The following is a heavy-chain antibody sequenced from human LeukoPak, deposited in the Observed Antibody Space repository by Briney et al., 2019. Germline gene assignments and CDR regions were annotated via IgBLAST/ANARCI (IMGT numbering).Heavy chain of an antibody. D-gene: IGHD7-27*01. CDR1: GFTFSSYG. CDR3: ARLLLGIRAFDI. CDR2: ISYDGSNK. V-gene: IGHV3-30*03. J-gene: IGHJ3*02. Sequence: PGGSPRLSCAASGFTFSSYGMHWVRQAPGKGLEWVAVISYDGSNKYYADSVKGRFTISRDNAKNSLYLQMNSLRAEDTAVYYCARLLLGIRAFDIWGQGTMVTVSS.